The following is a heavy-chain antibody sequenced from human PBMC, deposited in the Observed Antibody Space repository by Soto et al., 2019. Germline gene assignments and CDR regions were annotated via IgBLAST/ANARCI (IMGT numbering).Heavy chain of an antibody. D-gene: IGHD3-22*01. Sequence: PGGSLRLSCAASGFTFSSYAMSWVRQAPGKGLEWVSAISGSGGSTYYADSVKGRFTISRDNSKNTLYLQMNSLRAEDTAVYYCAKAYYYDSSGYYYKYYFDYWGQGTLVTVSS. CDR2: ISGSGGST. CDR3: AKAYYYDSSGYYYKYYFDY. CDR1: GFTFSSYA. V-gene: IGHV3-23*01. J-gene: IGHJ4*02.